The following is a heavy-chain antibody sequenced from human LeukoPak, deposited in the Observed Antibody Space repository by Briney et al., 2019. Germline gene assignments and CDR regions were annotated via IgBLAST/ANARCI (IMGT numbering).Heavy chain of an antibody. J-gene: IGHJ3*02. V-gene: IGHV3-21*01. Sequence: GGSLRLSCAASGFTFSSYSMNWVRQAPGKGLEWVSSISSSSSYIYYADSVKGRFTISRDNAKNPLYLQMNSLRAEDTAVYYCASIVVVPAAIAGSAFDIWGQGTMVTVSS. D-gene: IGHD2-2*01. CDR3: ASIVVVPAAIAGSAFDI. CDR2: ISSSSSYI. CDR1: GFTFSSYS.